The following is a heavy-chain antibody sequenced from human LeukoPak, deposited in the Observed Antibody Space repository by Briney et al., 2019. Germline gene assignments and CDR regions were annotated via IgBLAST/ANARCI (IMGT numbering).Heavy chain of an antibody. Sequence: SETLSLTSAVSGYSISSGYYWGWIRQPPGKGLEWIGSIYHSGSTYYNPSLKSRVTISVDTSKNQFSLKLSSVTAADTAVYYCARDIVVVPAAMRGWFDPWGQGTLVTVSS. CDR2: IYHSGST. J-gene: IGHJ5*02. CDR1: GYSISSGYY. D-gene: IGHD2-2*01. CDR3: ARDIVVVPAAMRGWFDP. V-gene: IGHV4-38-2*02.